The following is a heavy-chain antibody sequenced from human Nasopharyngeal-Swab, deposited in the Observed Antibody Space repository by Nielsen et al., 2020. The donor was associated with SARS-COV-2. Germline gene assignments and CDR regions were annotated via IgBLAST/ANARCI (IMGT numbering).Heavy chain of an antibody. CDR1: GDSVSSISSA. J-gene: IGHJ6*03. CDR3: ARARGAYGDYYYYYYTDV. CDR2: TYYRSKWYN. D-gene: IGHD4-17*01. Sequence: SQTLSLTSAISGDSVSSISSAWNWIRQSPSRGLEWLGRTYYRSKWYNDYAVSVKSRITINPDTSKNQFSLHLNSVTPEDTAVYYCARARGAYGDYYYYYYTDVWGKGTTVTVSS. V-gene: IGHV6-1*01.